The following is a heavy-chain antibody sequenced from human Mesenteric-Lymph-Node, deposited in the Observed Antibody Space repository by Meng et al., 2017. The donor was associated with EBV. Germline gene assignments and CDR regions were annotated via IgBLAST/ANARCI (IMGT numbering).Heavy chain of an antibody. D-gene: IGHD4-17*01. J-gene: IGHJ4*02. CDR1: GYSFSEYD. V-gene: IGHV1-8*01. CDR2: MNPISGNT. CDR3: ARGNTVTNPLDS. Sequence: QVQPVQAGAEVKKPGASVKVSCKASGYSFSEYDINWVRQATGQGLEWMGWMNPISGNTAYARKFLGRVTMTRDTSTGTAYMEVSSLRSEDAAVYYCARGNTVTNPLDSWGQGTLVTVSS.